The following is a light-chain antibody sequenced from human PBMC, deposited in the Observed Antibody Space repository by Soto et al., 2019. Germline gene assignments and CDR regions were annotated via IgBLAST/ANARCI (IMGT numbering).Light chain of an antibody. CDR2: GAS. V-gene: IGKV3-15*01. Sequence: EIVMTQSPATLSLSPGERAALSCRASQSINSKLAWYQQKPGQPPRLLIYGASTRATGVPARFTGSESGSEFTLTISGLQSEDFAVYYCQQGHNWPLTSGQGTRLEI. CDR1: QSINSK. CDR3: QQGHNWPLT. J-gene: IGKJ2*01.